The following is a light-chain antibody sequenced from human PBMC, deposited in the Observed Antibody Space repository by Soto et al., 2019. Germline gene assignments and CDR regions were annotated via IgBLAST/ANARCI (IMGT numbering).Light chain of an antibody. CDR1: INDVGGYNY. CDR2: QVT. CDR3: MSYAGGNRFV. V-gene: IGLV2-8*01. J-gene: IGLJ1*01. Sequence: QSVLTQPPSASGSPGQSVTISCAGTINDVGGYNYVSWYQQHPGKVPQLMIYQVTKRPSGVPDRFSASKSDTTASLTISGLQAEDEGDYYCMSYAGGNRFVFATGTKLTVL.